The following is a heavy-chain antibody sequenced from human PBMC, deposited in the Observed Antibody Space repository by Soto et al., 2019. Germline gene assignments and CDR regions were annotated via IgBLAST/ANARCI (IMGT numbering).Heavy chain of an antibody. CDR1: GFTFSSYA. Sequence: GESLKISCAASGFTFSSYAMSWVRQAPGKGLEWVSAISGSGGSTYYADSVKGRFTISRDNSKNTLYLQMNSLRAEDTAVYYCAKISSGWTWTFDYWGQGTLVTVSS. J-gene: IGHJ4*02. D-gene: IGHD6-19*01. CDR2: ISGSGGST. V-gene: IGHV3-23*01. CDR3: AKISSGWTWTFDY.